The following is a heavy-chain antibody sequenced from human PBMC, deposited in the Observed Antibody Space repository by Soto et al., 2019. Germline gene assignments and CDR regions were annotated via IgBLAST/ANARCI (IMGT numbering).Heavy chain of an antibody. J-gene: IGHJ5*02. CDR1: GFTFSSYA. CDR2: ISGSGGST. Sequence: GGSLRLSCTASGFTFSSYAMSWVRQAPGKGLEWVSAISGSGGSTYYADSVKGRFTISRDNSKNTLYLQMNSLRAEDKAVYYCAKGQHRSSWYNWFDPWGQGTLVTVSS. D-gene: IGHD6-13*01. V-gene: IGHV3-23*01. CDR3: AKGQHRSSWYNWFDP.